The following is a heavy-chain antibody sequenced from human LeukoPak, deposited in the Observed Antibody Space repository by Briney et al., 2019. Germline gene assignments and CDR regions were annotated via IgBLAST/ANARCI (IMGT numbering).Heavy chain of an antibody. CDR3: ARVDMDTAMVTNYLDH. D-gene: IGHD5-18*01. J-gene: IGHJ4*02. CDR2: IHPSGSST. Sequence: ASVKVSCKASGYTFTNNYMHWVRQAPGQGLEWMGVIHPSGSSTNHAQKFQGRVTMTKDTSASTVYIELSSLRSEDTAVYYCARVDMDTAMVTNYLDHWGQGTLVTVSS. V-gene: IGHV1-46*01. CDR1: GYTFTNNY.